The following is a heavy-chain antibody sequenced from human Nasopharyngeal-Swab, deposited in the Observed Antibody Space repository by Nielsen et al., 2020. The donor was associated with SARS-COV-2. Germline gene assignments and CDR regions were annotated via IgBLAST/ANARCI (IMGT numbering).Heavy chain of an antibody. Sequence: SETLSLTCAVSGGPIGAYSWSWIRQPPGKGLEWIGYISHSGRTYNNPSLKSRIIISADRSKNQFSLKLNSVTAADTAVYFCARTSGTHYVSYMDVWGKGITVTVS. J-gene: IGHJ6*03. D-gene: IGHD1-26*01. CDR2: ISHSGRT. CDR3: ARTSGTHYVSYMDV. V-gene: IGHV4-30-2*01. CDR1: GGPIGAYS.